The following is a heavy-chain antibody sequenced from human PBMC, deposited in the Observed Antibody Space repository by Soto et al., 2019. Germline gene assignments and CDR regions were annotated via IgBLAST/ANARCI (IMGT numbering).Heavy chain of an antibody. J-gene: IGHJ4*02. CDR1: GGPFSGYY. Sequence: SETLSLTCAVYGGPFSGYYCSWIRQPPGKGLEWIGEINHSGSTNYNPSLKSRVTISVDTSKDQFSLKLSSVTAADTAVYYCARGSHVLRYFDWLRIDYWGQGTLVTVSS. CDR3: ARGSHVLRYFDWLRIDY. V-gene: IGHV4-34*01. CDR2: INHSGST. D-gene: IGHD3-9*01.